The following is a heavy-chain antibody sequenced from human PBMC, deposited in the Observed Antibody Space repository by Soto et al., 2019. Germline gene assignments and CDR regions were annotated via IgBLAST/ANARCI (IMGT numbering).Heavy chain of an antibody. CDR3: ARDVRGSGSYYYYYYGMDV. CDR1: GFTFSSYA. V-gene: IGHV3-30*04. J-gene: IGHJ6*02. D-gene: IGHD3-10*01. Sequence: GGSLRLSCAASGFTFSSYAMHWVRQAPGKGLEWVAVISYDGSNKYYADSVKGRFTISRDNSKNTLYLQMNSLRAEDTAVYYCARDVRGSGSYYYYYYGMDVWGQGTTVTVSS. CDR2: ISYDGSNK.